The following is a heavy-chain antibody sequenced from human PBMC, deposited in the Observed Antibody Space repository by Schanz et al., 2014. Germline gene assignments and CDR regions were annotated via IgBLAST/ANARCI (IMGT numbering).Heavy chain of an antibody. D-gene: IGHD3-16*01. CDR3: VRLDVHDY. CDR2: IKSKVDGGTT. Sequence: EVQLLESGGGLVQPGGSLRLSCVASGFTFSTTWMNWVRQAPGKGLEWVGRIKSKVDGGTTDNAAPVQGRFTISRDDSKNTLHLQMNSLKTEDTAVYYCVRLDVHDYWGQGTLVTVSA. V-gene: IGHV3-15*01. J-gene: IGHJ4*02. CDR1: GFTFSTTW.